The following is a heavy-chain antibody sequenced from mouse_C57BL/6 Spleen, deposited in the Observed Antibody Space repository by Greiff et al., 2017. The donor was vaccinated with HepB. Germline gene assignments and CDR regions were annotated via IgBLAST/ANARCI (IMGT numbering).Heavy chain of an antibody. V-gene: IGHV1-55*01. Sequence: QVQLQQPGAELVKPGASVKMSCKASGYTFTSYWITWVKQRPGQGLEWIGDIYPGSGSTNYNEKFKSKATLTVDTSSSTAYMQLSSLTSEDSAVYYCARGTVLRSYFDYWGQGTTLTVSS. D-gene: IGHD1-1*01. CDR2: IYPGSGST. CDR3: ARGTVLRSYFDY. CDR1: GYTFTSYW. J-gene: IGHJ2*01.